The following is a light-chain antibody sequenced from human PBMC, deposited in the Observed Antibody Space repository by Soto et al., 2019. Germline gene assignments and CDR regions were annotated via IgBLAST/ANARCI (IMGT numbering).Light chain of an antibody. J-gene: IGKJ5*01. CDR1: QSVSSS. CDR3: QQYYNWPRT. V-gene: IGKV3-15*01. CDR2: GAS. Sequence: PGERATLSCRASQSVSSSFLAWYQQKPGQAPRLLIYGASTRATGLPARFSGTGSGTEFTLTINSLQAEDSAVYYCQQYYNWPRTFGQGTRLEIK.